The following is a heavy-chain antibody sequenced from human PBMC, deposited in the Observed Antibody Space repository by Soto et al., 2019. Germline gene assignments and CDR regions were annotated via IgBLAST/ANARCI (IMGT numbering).Heavy chain of an antibody. Sequence: QVQLQESGPGLVKPSGTLSLTCAVSGGSISSSNWWSWVRQPPGKGLEWIGEIYHSGSTNYNPSLKVRVTITVDKSKNQFSLKLSSVTAADTAVYYCARSDGPYYYLNWFDPWGQGTLVTVSS. CDR3: ARSDGPYYYLNWFDP. CDR1: GGSISSSNW. J-gene: IGHJ5*02. D-gene: IGHD3-10*01. V-gene: IGHV4-4*02. CDR2: IYHSGST.